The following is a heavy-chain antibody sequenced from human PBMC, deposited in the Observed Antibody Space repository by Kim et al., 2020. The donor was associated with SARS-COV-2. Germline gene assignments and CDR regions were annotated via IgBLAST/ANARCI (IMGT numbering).Heavy chain of an antibody. Sequence: SETLSLTCTVSGGSISSSSYYWGWIRQPPGKGLEWIGSIYYSGSTYYNPSLKSRVTISVDTSKNQFSLKLSSVTAADTAVYYCARRPIAAGRVRDYGDWGQGTLVTVSS. CDR1: GGSISSSSYY. J-gene: IGHJ4*02. V-gene: IGHV4-39*01. CDR3: ARRPIAAGRVRDYGD. CDR2: IYYSGST. D-gene: IGHD6-13*01.